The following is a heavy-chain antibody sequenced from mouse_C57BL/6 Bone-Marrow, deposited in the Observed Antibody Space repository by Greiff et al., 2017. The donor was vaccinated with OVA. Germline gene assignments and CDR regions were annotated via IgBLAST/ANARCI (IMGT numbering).Heavy chain of an antibody. CDR3: ASPYGYFDY. J-gene: IGHJ2*01. CDR1: GYAFSSSW. Sequence: LVESGPELVKPGASVKISCKASGYAFSSSWMNWVKQRPGKGLEWIGRIYPGDGDTNYNGKFKGKATLTADKSSSTAYMQLSSLTSEDSAVYFCASPYGYFDYWGQGTTLTVSS. D-gene: IGHD1-1*01. V-gene: IGHV1-82*01. CDR2: IYPGDGDT.